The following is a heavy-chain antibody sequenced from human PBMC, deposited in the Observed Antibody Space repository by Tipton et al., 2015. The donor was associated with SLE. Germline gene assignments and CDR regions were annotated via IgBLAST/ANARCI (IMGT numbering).Heavy chain of an antibody. CDR1: GYTFIGYD. Sequence: QLVQSGPEVKKPGSSVNVSCKASGYTFIGYDINWVRQAPGQGLEWMGWMNPDTDQTGYAQKFQGRVTMTKDSSISTAYMELSSLRSDDTAVYYCSRSGDLDFWGQGTQVTVSS. V-gene: IGHV1-8*01. J-gene: IGHJ4*02. CDR3: SRSGDLDF. CDR2: MNPDTDQT. D-gene: IGHD7-27*01.